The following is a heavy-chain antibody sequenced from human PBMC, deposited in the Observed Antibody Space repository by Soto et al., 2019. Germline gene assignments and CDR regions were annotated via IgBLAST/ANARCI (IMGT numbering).Heavy chain of an antibody. CDR2: TYYSGST. CDR3: ARDRGGYGLLEY. D-gene: IGHD5-12*01. V-gene: IGHV4-31*03. Sequence: SETLSLTCTVSGGSITSGGYYWNWIRQHPGKGLEWIGNTYYSGSTYYNPSLKSRVTISVDTSKNQFSLKLSSVTAADTAVYYCARDRGGYGLLEYGGLGTLVTVSS. CDR1: GGSITSGGYY. J-gene: IGHJ4*02.